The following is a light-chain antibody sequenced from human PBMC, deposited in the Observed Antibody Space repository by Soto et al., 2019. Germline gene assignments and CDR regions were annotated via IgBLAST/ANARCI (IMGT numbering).Light chain of an antibody. V-gene: IGKV3-20*01. CDR3: QQYGSSSFT. Sequence: EIVLTQSPGTLSLSPGERATLSCRASQSVSSSYLAWYQQKPGQAPRLLIYGASSRATGIPDRFSGSGSGTDFTLIISRLEPEDLAVYYCQQYGSSSFTFGPGTKVDIK. CDR1: QSVSSSY. CDR2: GAS. J-gene: IGKJ3*01.